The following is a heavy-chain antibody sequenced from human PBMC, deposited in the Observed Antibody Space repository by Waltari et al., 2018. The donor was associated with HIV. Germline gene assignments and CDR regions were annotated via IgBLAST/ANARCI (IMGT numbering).Heavy chain of an antibody. Sequence: VQLVQSGGDVVQAGGSLRISCAASGFISKTYDLNWVRQAPGKGLEWIAYISSSGGTVFYADSVRGRFTISRDNAQNSLNLEMNRLRVEDTATYFCTRDEYSGLYSWFNPWGQGALVTVSS. J-gene: IGHJ5*02. CDR3: TRDEYSGLYSWFNP. D-gene: IGHD1-26*01. V-gene: IGHV3-48*03. CDR1: GFISKTYD. CDR2: ISSSGGTV.